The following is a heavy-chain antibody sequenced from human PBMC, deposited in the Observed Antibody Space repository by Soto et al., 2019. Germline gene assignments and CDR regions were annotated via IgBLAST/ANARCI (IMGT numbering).Heavy chain of an antibody. Sequence: SETLSLTCTVSGGSISSSSYYWGWIRQPPGKGLEWIGSIYYSGSTYYNPSLKSRVTISVDTSKNQFSLKPSSVTAADTAVYYCARHGSLYYYGSGPVPFFFDYWGQGTLVTVSS. V-gene: IGHV4-39*01. CDR3: ARHGSLYYYGSGPVPFFFDY. CDR1: GGSISSSSYY. D-gene: IGHD3-10*01. J-gene: IGHJ4*02. CDR2: IYYSGST.